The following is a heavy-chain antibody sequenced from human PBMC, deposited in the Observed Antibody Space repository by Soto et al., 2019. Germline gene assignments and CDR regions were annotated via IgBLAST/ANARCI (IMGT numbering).Heavy chain of an antibody. CDR2: IYPGDSGS. Sequence: PGASLKISCKGSGYNFPNFWIAWVRQTSGKGLEWMGIIYPGDSGSKYSPSFQGQVTFSADKSVSTAYLQWSSLEASDTAIYYWASPSAVAYYNGLDAWGQGATITVS. V-gene: IGHV5-51*01. CDR3: ASPSAVAYYNGLDA. J-gene: IGHJ6*02. CDR1: GYNFPNFW. D-gene: IGHD2-21*01.